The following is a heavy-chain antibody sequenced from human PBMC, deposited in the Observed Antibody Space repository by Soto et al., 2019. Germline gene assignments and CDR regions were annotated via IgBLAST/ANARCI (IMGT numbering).Heavy chain of an antibody. D-gene: IGHD3-10*01. CDR1: GGSISNNY. CDR3: ARTYGSGSWWFDP. J-gene: IGHJ5*02. CDR2: MYYSGST. V-gene: IGHV4-59*01. Sequence: SETLSLTCSVSGGSISNNYWSWIRQPPGKGLEWIGNMYYSGSTNYNPSLQGRVTISGDTSKNQFSLRLASVTAADTAVYYCARTYGSGSWWFDPWGQGTLVTVSS.